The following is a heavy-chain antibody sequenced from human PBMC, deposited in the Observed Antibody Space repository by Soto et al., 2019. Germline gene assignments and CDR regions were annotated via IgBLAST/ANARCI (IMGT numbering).Heavy chain of an antibody. CDR2: ISAYNGNT. J-gene: IGHJ6*02. D-gene: IGHD1-1*01. V-gene: IGHV1-18*01. CDR1: GYTFTDYG. CDR3: ARGRETTHYYGMDV. Sequence: GASVKASCKASGYTFTDYGISWVRQAPGQGLEWMGWISAYNGNTNYAQKLQGRVTMTTDTSTSTAYMELRSLRSDDTAVYYCARGRETTHYYGMDVWGQGTTVTVSS.